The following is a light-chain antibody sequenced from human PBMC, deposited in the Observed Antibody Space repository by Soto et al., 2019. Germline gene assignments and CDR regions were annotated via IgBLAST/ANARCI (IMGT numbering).Light chain of an antibody. CDR3: SSYTSSRAYV. J-gene: IGLJ1*01. Sequence: QSALTQPRSVSGSPGQSVTISCTGTSSDVGGYNYVSWYLQHPGKAPKVMIYEVSNRPSGVSNRFSGSKSGNTASLTISGLQTEDEADYYCSSYTSSRAYVFGIGTKLTVL. CDR1: SSDVGGYNY. CDR2: EVS. V-gene: IGLV2-14*01.